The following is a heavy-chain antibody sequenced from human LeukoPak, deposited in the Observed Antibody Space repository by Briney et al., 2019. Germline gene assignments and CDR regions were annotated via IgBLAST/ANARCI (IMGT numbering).Heavy chain of an antibody. Sequence: ASVKVSCKASGYTFTGYYMHWVRQAPGQGLEWMGWINPNSGGTNYAQKFQGRVTMTRDTSISTAYMELSRLRSDDTAVYYCARDRVVRGDRPSSKHWGKGTLVTVS. CDR2: INPNSGGT. D-gene: IGHD3-10*01. CDR3: ARDRVVRGDRPSSKH. CDR1: GYTFTGYY. J-gene: IGHJ1*01. V-gene: IGHV1-2*02.